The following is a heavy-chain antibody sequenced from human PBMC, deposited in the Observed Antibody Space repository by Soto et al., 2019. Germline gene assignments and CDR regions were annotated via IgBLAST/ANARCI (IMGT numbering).Heavy chain of an antibody. Sequence: PGGSLSLSFAASGFTFSSYGMHWVRQAPGKGLEWVAVIWYDGSNKYYADSVKGRFTISRDNSKNTLYLQMNSLRAEDTAVYYCARDRDSWYYFDYWGQGTLVTVSS. V-gene: IGHV3-33*01. D-gene: IGHD6-13*01. J-gene: IGHJ4*02. CDR1: GFTFSSYG. CDR3: ARDRDSWYYFDY. CDR2: IWYDGSNK.